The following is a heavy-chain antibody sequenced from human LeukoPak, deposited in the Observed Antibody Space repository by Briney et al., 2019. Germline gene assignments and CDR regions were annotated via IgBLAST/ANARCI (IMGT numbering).Heavy chain of an antibody. Sequence: GGSLRLSCAASGFTVSSNYMNWVRQAPGKGLEWVSVIYSSGSTYYADSVKGRFTISRDNSKNTLYLQMNSLRAEDTAVYYCARDVGGSRWNWGQGTLVTVSS. CDR3: ARDVGGSRWN. CDR1: GFTVSSNY. J-gene: IGHJ4*02. CDR2: IYSSGST. V-gene: IGHV3-53*01. D-gene: IGHD2-15*01.